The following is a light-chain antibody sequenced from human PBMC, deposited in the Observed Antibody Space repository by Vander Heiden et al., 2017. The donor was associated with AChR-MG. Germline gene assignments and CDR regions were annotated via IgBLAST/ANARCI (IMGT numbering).Light chain of an antibody. J-gene: IGLJ2*01. CDR2: EVS. CDR1: SSDGGGYNY. V-gene: IGLV2-14*01. CDR3: SSYTSSSTVV. Sequence: QSALTQPASASASPGQSITISCSGTSSDGGGYNYVSWDQQQPGKATKLMIYEVSNRPSGVANRFSGSKSGNTASLNISGLQAEEEDDYYCSSYTSSSTVVFGGGTKLTVL.